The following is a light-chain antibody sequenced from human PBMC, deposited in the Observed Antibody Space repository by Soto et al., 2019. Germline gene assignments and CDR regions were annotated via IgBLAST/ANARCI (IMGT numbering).Light chain of an antibody. CDR2: DNS. Sequence: QSVLTQPPSVSGAPGQRVTISCTGSSSNIGAGYDVHWYQQLPGTAPKLLIYDNSNRPSGVPDRFSGSKSGTSASLAITGLQAEDEADYYCQSYDSLLSGSSVFGGGTKLTVL. J-gene: IGLJ2*01. V-gene: IGLV1-40*01. CDR3: QSYDSLLSGSSV. CDR1: SSNIGAGYD.